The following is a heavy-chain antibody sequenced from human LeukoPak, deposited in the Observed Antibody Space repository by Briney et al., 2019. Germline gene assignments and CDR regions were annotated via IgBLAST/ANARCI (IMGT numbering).Heavy chain of an antibody. D-gene: IGHD5-18*01. Sequence: PSETLSLTCAVYGGSFSGYYWSWIRQPPGKGLEWIGEINHSGSTNYNPSLKSRVTISVDTSKNQFSLKLSSVTAADTAVYYCASLDTSMNWFDPRGQGTLVTVSS. CDR1: GGSFSGYY. V-gene: IGHV4-34*01. CDR2: INHSGST. J-gene: IGHJ5*02. CDR3: ASLDTSMNWFDP.